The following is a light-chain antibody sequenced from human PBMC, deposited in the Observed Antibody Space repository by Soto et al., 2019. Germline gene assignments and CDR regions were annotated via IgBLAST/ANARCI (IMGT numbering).Light chain of an antibody. J-gene: IGLJ3*02. CDR2: EVT. Sequence: QSALTQPPSASGSPGQSVTISCTGTSSDVGAYKYVSWYQQYPGKAPKLMIYEVTKRPSGVPDRFSGSKSGNTASPTVSGIQADDEADDYCSSYVGNDIWVFGGGTKVTVL. CDR3: SSYVGNDIWV. V-gene: IGLV2-8*01. CDR1: SSDVGAYKY.